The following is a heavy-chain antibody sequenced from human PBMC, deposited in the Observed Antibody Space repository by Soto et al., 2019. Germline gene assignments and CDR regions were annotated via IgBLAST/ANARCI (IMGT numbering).Heavy chain of an antibody. Sequence: QVQLVQSGAEVKKPGASVKVSCKASGYTFTSYGISWVRQAPGQGLEWMGGISAYNGNTNYAQKLQGRVTMTTDTSTSQAYMELRSLRSHDTAVYYCAGDIRGPRTGIAAAGTDYWGQGTLVTVSS. CDR3: AGDIRGPRTGIAAAGTDY. V-gene: IGHV1-18*01. CDR1: GYTFTSYG. CDR2: ISAYNGNT. J-gene: IGHJ4*02. D-gene: IGHD6-13*01.